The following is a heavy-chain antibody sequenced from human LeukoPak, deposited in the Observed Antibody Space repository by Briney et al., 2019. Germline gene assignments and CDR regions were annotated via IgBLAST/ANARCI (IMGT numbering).Heavy chain of an antibody. CDR2: IYHSGST. D-gene: IGHD3-9*01. J-gene: IGHJ5*02. V-gene: IGHV4-38-2*02. Sequence: PSETLSLTCAVSGYSTSSAYFWGWIRQPPGKGLEWIGSIYHSGSTYYNPSLKSRVTVSVDTSKNHFSLKVGSVTAADTAVYYCARDLRYFDGTRPTPTWFDLWGQGTLVTVSS. CDR1: GYSTSSAYF. CDR3: ARDLRYFDGTRPTPTWFDL.